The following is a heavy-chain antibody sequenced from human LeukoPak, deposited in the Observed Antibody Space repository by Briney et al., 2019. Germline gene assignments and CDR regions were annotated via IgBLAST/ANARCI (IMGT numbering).Heavy chain of an antibody. D-gene: IGHD2-2*01. V-gene: IGHV3-74*01. CDR2: NNADGSAT. CDR3: VRGALRDCSYTSCTRGNWFDP. Sequence: GGSLRLSCAASGFAFSSHWMHWVRQAPEKGLVGVSHNNADGSATYYAASVKGPFTISRYNASNTLYLQMHSLTAEDTGVYYCVRGALRDCSYTSCTRGNWFDPWGQGTLVTVSS. CDR1: GFAFSSHW. J-gene: IGHJ5*02.